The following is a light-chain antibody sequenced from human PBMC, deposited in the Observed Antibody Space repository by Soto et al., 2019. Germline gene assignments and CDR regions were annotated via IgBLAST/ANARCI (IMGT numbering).Light chain of an antibody. V-gene: IGKV1-8*01. Sequence: AIRMTQSPSSLSASTGDRVTITCRASQGISSYLDWYQQKPGKAPKLLIYAASTLQSGVPSRLRGSRSGTELTLTISSMKNEDFETYYCQQLNSYPITFGHGTRLEIK. CDR2: AAS. CDR3: QQLNSYPIT. CDR1: QGISSY. J-gene: IGKJ5*01.